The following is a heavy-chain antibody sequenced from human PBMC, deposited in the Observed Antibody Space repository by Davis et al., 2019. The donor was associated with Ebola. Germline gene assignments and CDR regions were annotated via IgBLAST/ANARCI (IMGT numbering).Heavy chain of an antibody. V-gene: IGHV2-26*01. CDR1: GFSVINGRMG. CDR3: ARIGTFGGVYLDF. CDR2: IFANDEK. J-gene: IGHJ4*02. D-gene: IGHD3-16*01. Sequence: SGPTLVKPTETVTLTCSVSGFSVINGRMGVSWIRQPPGKALEWLAHIFANDEKLFSTSLKSRLSISQDASKNQVVLTMTNMDPVDTGTYFCARIGTFGGVYLDFWGQGTLVTVSS.